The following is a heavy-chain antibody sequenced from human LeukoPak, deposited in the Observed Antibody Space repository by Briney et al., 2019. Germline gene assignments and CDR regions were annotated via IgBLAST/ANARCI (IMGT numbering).Heavy chain of an antibody. V-gene: IGHV3-74*01. CDR3: ARAYYYGSGGYGY. Sequence: GGSLRLSCAASGFTFSAYGMHWVRQAPGKGLVWVSRINTDGSSTSYADSVKGRFTISRDNAKNTLYLQMNSLRAEDTAVYYCARAYYYGSGGYGYWGQGTLVTVSS. D-gene: IGHD3-10*01. CDR2: INTDGSST. CDR1: GFTFSAYG. J-gene: IGHJ4*02.